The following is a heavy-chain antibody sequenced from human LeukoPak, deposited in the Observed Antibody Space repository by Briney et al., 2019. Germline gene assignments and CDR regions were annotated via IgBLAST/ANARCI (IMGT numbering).Heavy chain of an antibody. CDR3: ARVPLGGAKPSDY. D-gene: IGHD1-14*01. CDR2: ITDDGGGT. J-gene: IGHJ4*02. CDR1: GFTFSIHA. Sequence: GGSLRLSCAASGFTFSIHAMTWVRQAPGKGLEWVSAITDDGGGTTYADSMKGRFTISRDNSENALYLQMNSLSAEDTAVYYCARVPLGGAKPSDYWGQGTLVTVSS. V-gene: IGHV3-23*01.